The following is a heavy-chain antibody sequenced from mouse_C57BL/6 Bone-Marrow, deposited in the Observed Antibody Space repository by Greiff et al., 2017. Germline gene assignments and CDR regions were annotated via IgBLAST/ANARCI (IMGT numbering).Heavy chain of an antibody. D-gene: IGHD1-1*01. J-gene: IGHJ1*03. CDR1: GYTFTDYE. Sequence: VKLLESGAELVRPGASVTLSCKASGYTFTDYEMHWVKQTPVHGLEWIGAIDPETGGTAYNQKFKGKAILTADKSSSTAYMELRSLASEDSGVYYCTREGILITTVVANWYFDVWGTGTTVTVSS. CDR3: TREGILITTVVANWYFDV. CDR2: IDPETGGT. V-gene: IGHV1-15*01.